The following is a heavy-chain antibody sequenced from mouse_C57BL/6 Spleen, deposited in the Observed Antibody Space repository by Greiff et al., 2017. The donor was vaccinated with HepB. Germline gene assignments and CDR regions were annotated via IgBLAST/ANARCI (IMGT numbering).Heavy chain of an antibody. CDR2: IDPETGGT. V-gene: IGHV1-15*01. CDR3: TRLVVAPYFDY. CDR1: GYTFTDYE. Sequence: QVQLKQSGAELVRPGASVTLSCKASGYTFTDYEMHWVKQTPVHGLEWIGAIDPETGGTAYNQKFKGKAILTADKSSSTAYMELRSLTSEDSAVYYCTRLVVAPYFDYWGQGTTLTVSS. J-gene: IGHJ2*01. D-gene: IGHD1-1*01.